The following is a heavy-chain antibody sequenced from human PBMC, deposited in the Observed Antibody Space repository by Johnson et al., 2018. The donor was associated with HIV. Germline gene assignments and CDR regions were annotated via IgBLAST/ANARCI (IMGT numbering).Heavy chain of an antibody. CDR1: GFTFSSYA. V-gene: IGHV3-30*04. J-gene: IGHJ3*01. Sequence: QVQLVESGGGVVQPGRSLRLSCAASGFTFSSYAMNWVRQAPGKGLEWVALMSYDGSNKFYADSLKGRFTVSRDISKNTLYLQINGLSAEDTAFYYCAGDRRVAAITYAFDFWGQGTMVTVSS. CDR3: AGDRRVAAITYAFDF. D-gene: IGHD6-13*01. CDR2: MSYDGSNK.